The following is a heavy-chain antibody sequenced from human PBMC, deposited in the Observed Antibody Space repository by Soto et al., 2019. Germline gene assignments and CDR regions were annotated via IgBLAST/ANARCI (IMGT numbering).Heavy chain of an antibody. Sequence: ASVKVSCKASGYTFTSYGISWVRQAPGQGLEWMGWISAYNGNTNYAQKLQGRVTMTTDTSTSTAYMELRSLRSDDTAVYYCARDTNPYYYDSSNYWGQGTLVTVPQ. CDR3: ARDTNPYYYDSSNY. V-gene: IGHV1-18*01. J-gene: IGHJ4*02. D-gene: IGHD3-22*01. CDR2: ISAYNGNT. CDR1: GYTFTSYG.